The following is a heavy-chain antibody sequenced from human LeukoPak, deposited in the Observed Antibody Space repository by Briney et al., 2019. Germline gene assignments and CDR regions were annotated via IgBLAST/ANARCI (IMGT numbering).Heavy chain of an antibody. Sequence: GGSLRLSCAASGFTFSSYAMSWVRQAPGKGLEWVSAISGSGGSTYYADSVKGRFTISRDNSKNTLYLQMSSLRAEDTAVYYCARDLERYYYDSSGYSHGVDYWGQGTLVTVSS. CDR2: ISGSGGST. CDR1: GFTFSSYA. J-gene: IGHJ4*02. D-gene: IGHD3-22*01. CDR3: ARDLERYYYDSSGYSHGVDY. V-gene: IGHV3-23*01.